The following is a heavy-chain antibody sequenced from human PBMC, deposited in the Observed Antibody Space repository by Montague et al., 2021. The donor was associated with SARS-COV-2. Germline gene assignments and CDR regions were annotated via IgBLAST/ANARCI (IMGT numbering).Heavy chain of an antibody. D-gene: IGHD3-22*01. CDR3: AKDFDYYDSSGYFDY. V-gene: IGHV3-9*01. Sequence: SLRLSCAASGFTFGDHAMHWVRQAPGKGPEWISGITWDSATLGYADSVKGRFTISGDNAKNSLYLQMNSLRAEDTALYYCAKDFDYYDSSGYFDYWGQGTLVTVSS. J-gene: IGHJ4*02. CDR1: GFTFGDHA. CDR2: ITWDSATL.